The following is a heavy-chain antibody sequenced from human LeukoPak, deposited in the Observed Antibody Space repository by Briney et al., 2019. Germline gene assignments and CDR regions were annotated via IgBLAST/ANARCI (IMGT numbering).Heavy chain of an antibody. J-gene: IGHJ4*02. CDR2: ISGSGGST. Sequence: PGRSLRLSCAASGFTFSSYAMSWVRQAPGKGLEWVSAISGSGGSTYYADSVKGRFTISRDNSKNTLYLQMNSLRAEDTAVYYCAKFGAVAGEGYYFDCWGQGTLVTVSS. CDR3: AKFGAVAGEGYYFDC. D-gene: IGHD6-19*01. V-gene: IGHV3-23*01. CDR1: GFTFSSYA.